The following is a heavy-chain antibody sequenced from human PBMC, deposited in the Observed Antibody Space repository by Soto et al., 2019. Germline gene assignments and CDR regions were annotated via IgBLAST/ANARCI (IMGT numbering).Heavy chain of an antibody. CDR3: AREGGIVGATAADY. CDR2: IYYSGST. D-gene: IGHD1-26*01. CDR1: GGSISSGGYY. J-gene: IGHJ4*02. V-gene: IGHV4-31*03. Sequence: QVQLQESGPGLVKPSQTLSLTCTVSGGSISSGGYYWSWIRQHPGKGLEWIGYIYYSGSTYYNPSLKSRVTISVATSKTQFSLKLSSVTAAETAVYYCAREGGIVGATAADYWGKGTLLTVSS.